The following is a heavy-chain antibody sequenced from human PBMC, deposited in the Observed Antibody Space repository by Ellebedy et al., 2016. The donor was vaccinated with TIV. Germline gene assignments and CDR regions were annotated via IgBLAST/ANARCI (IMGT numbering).Heavy chain of an antibody. CDR3: ARVGYSSSDFDF. J-gene: IGHJ4*02. CDR1: GFTFSDYS. CDR2: ISSSGNYR. V-gene: IGHV3-21*04. Sequence: PGGSLRLSCAASGFTFSDYSMNWVRQAPGKGLEWVSSISSSGNYRYHGDSVKGRFTISRDNAKNSLYLQMNSLNTEDTALYYCARVGYSSSDFDFWGQGTLVTVSS. D-gene: IGHD3-22*01.